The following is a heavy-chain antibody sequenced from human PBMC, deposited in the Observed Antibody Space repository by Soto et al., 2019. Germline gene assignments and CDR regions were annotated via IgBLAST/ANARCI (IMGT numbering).Heavy chain of an antibody. CDR1: GFTFSSYG. D-gene: IGHD3-3*01. V-gene: IGHV3-30*18. CDR2: ISYDGSNK. Sequence: GGSLRLSCAASGFTFSSYGMHWVRQAPGKGLEWVAVISYDGSNKYYADSVKGRFTISRDNSKNTLYLQMNSLRAEDTAVYYCAKEKSGITIFGWANWYFDYWGQGTLVTVSS. CDR3: AKEKSGITIFGWANWYFDY. J-gene: IGHJ4*02.